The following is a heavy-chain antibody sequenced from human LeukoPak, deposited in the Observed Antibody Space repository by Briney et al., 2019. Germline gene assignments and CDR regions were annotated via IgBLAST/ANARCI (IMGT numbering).Heavy chain of an antibody. D-gene: IGHD3-22*01. Sequence: PGGSLRLSSAASGFTFSSYAMHWVRQAPGKGLEWVAVISYDGSNKYYADSVKGRFTISRDNSKNTLYLQMNSLRAEDTAVYYCARDPQVMVIKGNDYWGQGTLVTVSS. J-gene: IGHJ4*02. CDR2: ISYDGSNK. CDR3: ARDPQVMVIKGNDY. V-gene: IGHV3-30-3*01. CDR1: GFTFSSYA.